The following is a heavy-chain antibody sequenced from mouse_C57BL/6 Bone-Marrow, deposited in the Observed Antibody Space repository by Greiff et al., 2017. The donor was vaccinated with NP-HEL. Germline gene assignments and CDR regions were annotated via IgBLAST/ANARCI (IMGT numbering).Heavy chain of an antibody. V-gene: IGHV1-82*01. CDR2: IYPGDGDT. CDR3: GGTTVRGDY. J-gene: IGHJ4*01. CDR1: GYAFSSSW. Sequence: VKLQQSGPELVKPGASVKICKASGYAFSSSWMNWVKQRPGKGLEWIGRIYPGDGDTNYNGKFKGKATLSADKSSSTAYMQLRSLTAEDSAVYFCGGTTVRGDYWGQGTSVTVSS. D-gene: IGHD1-1*01.